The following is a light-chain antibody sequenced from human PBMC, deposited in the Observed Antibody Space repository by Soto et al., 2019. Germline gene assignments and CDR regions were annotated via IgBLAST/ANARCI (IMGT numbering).Light chain of an antibody. CDR1: QSVSSNY. Sequence: EIVLTQSPGTLPLSPGERATLSCRASQSVSSNYLVWYQQEPGQAPRPLIYGASSRATGIPDRFSGSGSGTDFTLTISRLEPEDFAVYYCQQYANSPFTFGQGTKLEIK. J-gene: IGKJ2*01. CDR3: QQYANSPFT. V-gene: IGKV3-20*01. CDR2: GAS.